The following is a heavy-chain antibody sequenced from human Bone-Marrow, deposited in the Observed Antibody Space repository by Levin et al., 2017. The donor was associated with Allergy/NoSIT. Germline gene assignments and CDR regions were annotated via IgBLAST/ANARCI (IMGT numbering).Heavy chain of an antibody. CDR2: IIPIFGTA. CDR1: GGTFSSYA. V-gene: IGHV1-69*13. CDR3: ARGFHYDYIWGSYRYHYYYYYMDV. D-gene: IGHD3-16*02. Sequence: SVKVSCKASGGTFSSYAISWVRQAPGQGLEWMGGIIPIFGTANYAQKFQGRVTITADESTSTAYMELSSLRSEDTAVYYCARGFHYDYIWGSYRYHYYYYYMDVWGKGTTVTVSS. J-gene: IGHJ6*03.